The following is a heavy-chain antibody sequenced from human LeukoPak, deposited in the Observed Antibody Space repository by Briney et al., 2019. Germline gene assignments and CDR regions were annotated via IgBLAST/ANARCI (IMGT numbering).Heavy chain of an antibody. CDR2: IYYSGRI. D-gene: IGHD1-26*01. Sequence: SETLSLTCAVSGDSISRSDWWAWIRQPPGKGLEWLGNIYYSGRIYHNPSLQTRVIMSVDSSKNQFSLRLGSVTAVDTAVYYCAKTRSGTYYGVSFDIWGQGILVIVSS. V-gene: IGHV4-28*05. CDR1: GDSISRSDW. J-gene: IGHJ3*02. CDR3: AKTRSGTYYGVSFDI.